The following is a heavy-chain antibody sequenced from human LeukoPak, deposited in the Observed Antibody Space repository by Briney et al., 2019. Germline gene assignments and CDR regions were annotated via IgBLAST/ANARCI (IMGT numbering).Heavy chain of an antibody. J-gene: IGHJ4*02. CDR2: ISAYNGNT. D-gene: IGHD6-13*01. CDR1: GGTFSSYA. Sequence: ASVKVSCKASGGTFSSYAISWVRQAPGQGLEWMGWISAYNGNTNYAQKLQGRVTMTTDTSTSTAYMELRSLRSDDTAVYYCARSTGIAAAYYFDYWGQGTLVTVSS. V-gene: IGHV1-18*01. CDR3: ARSTGIAAAYYFDY.